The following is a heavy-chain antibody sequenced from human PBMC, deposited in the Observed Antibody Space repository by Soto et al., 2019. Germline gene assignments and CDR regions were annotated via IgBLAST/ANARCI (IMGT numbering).Heavy chain of an antibody. D-gene: IGHD7-27*01. J-gene: IGHJ2*01. CDR1: GGSVSSGSYY. CDR2: IYYSGST. Sequence: QVQLQESGPGLVKPSETLSLTCTVSGGSVSSGSYYWSWIRQPPGKGLEWIGYIYYSGSTNYNPSRKSRXXIXVXXSQNPVSLQLSSVTAADTAVYDCASPEAGEAYFDLWGRGTLVTVSS. V-gene: IGHV4-61*01. CDR3: ASPEAGEAYFDL.